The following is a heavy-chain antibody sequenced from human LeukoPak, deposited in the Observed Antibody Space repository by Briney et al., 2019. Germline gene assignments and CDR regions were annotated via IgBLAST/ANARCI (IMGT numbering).Heavy chain of an antibody. CDR3: ARVFSPGSTARPNWFDP. CDR2: IYTSGST. Sequence: SETLSLTCTVSGGSISSYYWSWIRQPAGKGLEWIGRIYTSGSTNYNPSLKSRVTMSVDTSKNQFSLKLSSVTAADTAVYYCARVFSPGSTARPNWFDPWGQGTLVTVSS. CDR1: GGSISSYY. V-gene: IGHV4-4*07. J-gene: IGHJ5*02. D-gene: IGHD6-6*01.